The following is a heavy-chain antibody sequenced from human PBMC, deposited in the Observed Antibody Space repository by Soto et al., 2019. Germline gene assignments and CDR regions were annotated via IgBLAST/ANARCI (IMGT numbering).Heavy chain of an antibody. D-gene: IGHD2-8*02. CDR3: PGGHGYEVDV. V-gene: IGHV4-59*01. CDR2: IDYSGRT. J-gene: IGHJ6*01. Sequence: QMQLQESGPGLVKPSETLSLTCSVSGSSISHNYWSWIRLPPGGGLEWIGFIDYSGRTTYNPSFPKRIIMAVDTSKNEFSLTLDLVTAADTALYYCPGGHGYEVDVWGQGTTVIVSS. CDR1: GSSISHNY.